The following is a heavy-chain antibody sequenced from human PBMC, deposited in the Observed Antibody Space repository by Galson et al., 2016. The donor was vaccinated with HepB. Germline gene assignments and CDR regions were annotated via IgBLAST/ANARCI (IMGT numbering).Heavy chain of an antibody. CDR1: GDSVSNNFAA. D-gene: IGHD3-10*01. CDR3: ARAIWLGRGMDV. V-gene: IGHV6-1*01. J-gene: IGHJ6*02. CDR2: TYCRSQWNY. Sequence: CAISGDSVSNNFAAWVWIRQSPSRGLEWLGRTYCRSQWNYDYAVSVQSRLFITPDTSKNQFSLQLTSVTPEDTAVYYCARAIWLGRGMDVWGQGTTVTVSS.